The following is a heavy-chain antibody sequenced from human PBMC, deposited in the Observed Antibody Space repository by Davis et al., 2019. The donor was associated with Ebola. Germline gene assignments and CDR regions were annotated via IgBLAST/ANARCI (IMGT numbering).Heavy chain of an antibody. D-gene: IGHD1-26*01. V-gene: IGHV1-69*06. Sequence: AASVKVSCKASGGTFSSYAISWVRQAPGQGLEWMGGIIPIFGTANYAQKFQGRVTITADKSTSTAYMELSSLRSEDTAVYYCTSQIVGARGGDYWGQGTLVTVSS. CDR2: IIPIFGTA. CDR1: GGTFSSYA. J-gene: IGHJ4*02. CDR3: TSQIVGARGGDY.